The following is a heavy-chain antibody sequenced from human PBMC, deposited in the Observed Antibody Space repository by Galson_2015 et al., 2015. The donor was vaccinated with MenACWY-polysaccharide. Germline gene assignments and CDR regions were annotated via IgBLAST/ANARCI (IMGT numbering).Heavy chain of an antibody. CDR1: GFTFSTYW. D-gene: IGHD5-12*01. CDR3: ARGYSGYA. J-gene: IGHJ5*02. V-gene: IGHV3-74*01. CDR2: IKSDGSST. Sequence: SLRLSCAASGFTFSTYWMHWVRHAPGKGLVWVSRIKSDGSSTSYADSVKGRFTISRDNAKNTLYLQTNSLRAEDTAVYYCARGYSGYAWGQGTLVTVSS.